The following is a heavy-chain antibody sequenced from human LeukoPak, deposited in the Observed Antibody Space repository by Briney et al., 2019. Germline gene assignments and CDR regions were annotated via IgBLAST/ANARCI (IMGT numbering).Heavy chain of an antibody. CDR1: GFTVNRYW. D-gene: IGHD2-15*01. J-gene: IGHJ3*02. CDR3: AKDARRLGYCSGGSCYPGAFDI. V-gene: IGHV3-74*01. Sequence: GGSLRLSCAASGFTVNRYWMHWVRQAPGKGLVWVSRFSGDGSTTTYADSVRGRFTVSRDNAKNTLYLQMTSLRAEDTAVYYCAKDARRLGYCSGGSCYPGAFDIWGQGTMVTVSS. CDR2: FSGDGSTT.